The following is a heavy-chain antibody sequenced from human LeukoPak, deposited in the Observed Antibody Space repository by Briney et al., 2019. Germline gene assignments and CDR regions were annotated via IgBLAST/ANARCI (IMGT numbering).Heavy chain of an antibody. Sequence: PGGSLRLSCAASGFNVSDYYMSWIRQSPGKGLEWVSHIVISGGTTYYTDSVKGRFTISRDTARNSVYLQTNSLRAEDTAVYYCARDGGENSWEGYFDVWGQGALVTVSS. V-gene: IGHV3-11*04. J-gene: IGHJ4*02. D-gene: IGHD2-21*01. CDR1: GFNVSDYY. CDR2: IVISGGTT. CDR3: ARDGGENSWEGYFDV.